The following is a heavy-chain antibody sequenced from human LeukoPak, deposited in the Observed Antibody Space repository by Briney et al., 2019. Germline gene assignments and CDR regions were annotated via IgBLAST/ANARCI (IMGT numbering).Heavy chain of an antibody. CDR3: ARDPPFGPHYYYYFGMDV. D-gene: IGHD3-3*01. CDR2: IISSGNTV. J-gene: IGHJ6*02. CDR1: GFTSSDYY. Sequence: GGSLRLSCAASGFTSSDYYTSSIRQAPGKGLEWVSYIISSGNTVYYADSVKGRFTVSRDNAKNSLYMQMNRLRAEDTDVYYCARDPPFGPHYYYYFGMDVWGQGTTVTVSS. V-gene: IGHV3-11*01.